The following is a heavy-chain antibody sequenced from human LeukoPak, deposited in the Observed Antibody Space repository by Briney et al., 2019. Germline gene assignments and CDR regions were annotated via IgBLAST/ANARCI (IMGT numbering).Heavy chain of an antibody. J-gene: IGHJ4*02. V-gene: IGHV4-59*08. CDR2: ICYSGTT. D-gene: IGHD6-19*01. Sequence: SETLSLTCTVSGGSITSYYWSWIRQPPGKGLEWIGYICYSGTTNYNPSLKSRVTISVDTSKNQFSLRLNSVTAEDTAVYFCARRFNSVWYFDYWGQGTLVTVSS. CDR1: GGSITSYY. CDR3: ARRFNSVWYFDY.